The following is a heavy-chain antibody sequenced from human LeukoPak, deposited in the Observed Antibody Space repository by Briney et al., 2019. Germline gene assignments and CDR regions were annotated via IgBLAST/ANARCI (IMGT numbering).Heavy chain of an antibody. Sequence: SETLSLTCTVSGGSISGYYWSWIRQPPGKGLEWIGEINHSGSTNYNPSLRSRVTISVDTSKNQFSLKLSSVTAADTAVYYCARHWRVPLVPAAIDWFDPWGQGTLVTVSS. D-gene: IGHD2-2*01. CDR2: INHSGST. CDR1: GGSISGYY. CDR3: ARHWRVPLVPAAIDWFDP. J-gene: IGHJ5*02. V-gene: IGHV4-34*01.